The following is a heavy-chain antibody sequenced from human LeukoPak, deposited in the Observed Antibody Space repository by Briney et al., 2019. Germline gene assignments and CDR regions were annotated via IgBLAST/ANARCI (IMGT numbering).Heavy chain of an antibody. D-gene: IGHD5-24*01. CDR3: ARGRLQGHLGGFDY. J-gene: IGHJ4*02. V-gene: IGHV1-69*05. CDR2: IIPIFGTA. Sequence: ASVKVSCKASGGTFSSYAISWVRQAPGKGLEWMGRIIPIFGTANYAQKFQGRVTITTDESTSTAYMELSSLRSEDTAVYYCARGRLQGHLGGFDYWGQGTLVTVSS. CDR1: GGTFSSYA.